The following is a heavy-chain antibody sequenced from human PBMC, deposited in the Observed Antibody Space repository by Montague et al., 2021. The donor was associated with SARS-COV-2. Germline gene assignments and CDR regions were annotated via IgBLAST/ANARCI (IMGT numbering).Heavy chain of an antibody. J-gene: IGHJ4*02. CDR3: ARGYIFGPGARVFEH. CDR1: GGLSNTDPSNSDF. Sequence: SETLSLTCTVSGGLSNTDPSNSDFWSWIRQTPGKELEWIGWIHYNGYTNYNPSLKSRVTISIDTSKRYFSLRLNFLTATDTAVCYCARGYIFGPGARVFEHWGQGTLVTVAS. D-gene: IGHD1-26*01. V-gene: IGHV4-61*03. CDR2: IHYNGYT.